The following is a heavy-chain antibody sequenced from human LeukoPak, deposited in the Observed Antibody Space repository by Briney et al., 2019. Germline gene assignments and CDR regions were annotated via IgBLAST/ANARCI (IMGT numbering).Heavy chain of an antibody. J-gene: IGHJ4*02. CDR1: GGSFSNYY. Sequence: LTCAVYGGSFSNYYWSWIRQPPGKGLEWVANIKHDESEKNYLDSVKGRFTISRDNAQNSLYLQMNGLRVEDTAVYYCTRRLDDWGQGTLVTVSS. CDR3: TRRLDD. D-gene: IGHD3-16*01. V-gene: IGHV3-7*01. CDR2: IKHDESEK.